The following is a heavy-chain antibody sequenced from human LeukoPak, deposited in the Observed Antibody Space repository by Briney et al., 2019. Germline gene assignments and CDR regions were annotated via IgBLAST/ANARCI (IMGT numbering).Heavy chain of an antibody. D-gene: IGHD2-2*02. Sequence: GGSLRLSCAASGFTFSSYGMHWVRQAPGKGLEWVAFIRYDGSNKYYADSVKGRFTISRDNAKNSLFLQMNSLRVEDTAVYFCARAVAPAAIEEALNIWGQGTMVTVSS. V-gene: IGHV3-30*02. CDR3: ARAVAPAAIEEALNI. J-gene: IGHJ3*02. CDR2: IRYDGSNK. CDR1: GFTFSSYG.